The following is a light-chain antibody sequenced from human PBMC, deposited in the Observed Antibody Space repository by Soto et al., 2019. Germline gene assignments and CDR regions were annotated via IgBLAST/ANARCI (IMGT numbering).Light chain of an antibody. Sequence: QSALTQPPSVSGSPGQSVTISCTGTSSDIGGYNYVSWYQQLPGNAPKLMIYDVSKRPSGVPDRFSGSSSGNTAALTISGIQAEDEDDYYCCSYAGTTHVFGTGTKLTVL. CDR2: DVS. CDR3: CSYAGTTHV. V-gene: IGLV2-11*01. J-gene: IGLJ1*01. CDR1: SSDIGGYNY.